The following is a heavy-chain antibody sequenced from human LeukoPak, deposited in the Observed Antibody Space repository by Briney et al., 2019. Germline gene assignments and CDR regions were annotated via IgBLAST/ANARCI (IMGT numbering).Heavy chain of an antibody. CDR3: VTGGGYNGLDY. J-gene: IGHJ4*02. D-gene: IGHD5-12*01. CDR1: GLTFSNAW. Sequence: GGSLRLSCAVSGLTFSNAWMNWVRLAPGKGLEWVGRVLSRAGGGTIDYAAPVKGRFTISRDDSKNALFLQMNSLRTEDTAVYYCVTGGGYNGLDYWGQGALVTVSS. CDR2: VLSRAGGGTI. V-gene: IGHV3-15*07.